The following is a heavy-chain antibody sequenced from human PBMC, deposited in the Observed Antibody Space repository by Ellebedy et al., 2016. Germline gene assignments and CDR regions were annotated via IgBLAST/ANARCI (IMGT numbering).Heavy chain of an antibody. CDR3: ARDPTCSGGSCYYHYYYYGMDV. D-gene: IGHD2-15*01. J-gene: IGHJ6*02. Sequence: GESLKISCAASGFTFSDYYMSWIRQAPGKGLEWVSYISSSGSTIYYADSVKGRFTISRDNAKNSLYLQMNSLRAEDTAVYYCARDPTCSGGSCYYHYYYYGMDVWGQGTTVTVSS. V-gene: IGHV3-11*04. CDR1: GFTFSDYY. CDR2: ISSSGSTI.